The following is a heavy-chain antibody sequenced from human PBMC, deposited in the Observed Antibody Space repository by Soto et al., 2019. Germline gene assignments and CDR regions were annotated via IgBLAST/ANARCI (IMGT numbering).Heavy chain of an antibody. V-gene: IGHV4-4*07. D-gene: IGHD5-18*01. CDR3: ARLYPYGTAMEIYYFDY. J-gene: IGHJ4*02. Sequence: PSETLSLTCTVSGGSISSYYWSWIRQPAGKGLEWIGRIYTSGSTNYNPSLKSRVTMSVDTSKNQFSLKLSSVTAADTAVYYCARLYPYGTAMEIYYFDYWGQGTLVPV. CDR2: IYTSGST. CDR1: GGSISSYY.